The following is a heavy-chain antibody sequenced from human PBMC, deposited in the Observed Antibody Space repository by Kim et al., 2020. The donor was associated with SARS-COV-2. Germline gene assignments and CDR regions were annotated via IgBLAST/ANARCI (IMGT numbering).Heavy chain of an antibody. Sequence: SETLYLTCTVSGGSVSSGSYYWSWIRQPPGKGLEWIGYIYYSGSTNYNPSLKSRVTISVDTSKNQFSLKLSSVTAADTAVYYCARGPDQPLLYDRGYYFDYWGQGTLVTVSS. CDR3: ARGPDQPLLYDRGYYFDY. D-gene: IGHD2-2*02. J-gene: IGHJ4*02. V-gene: IGHV4-61*01. CDR1: GGSVSSGSYY. CDR2: IYYSGST.